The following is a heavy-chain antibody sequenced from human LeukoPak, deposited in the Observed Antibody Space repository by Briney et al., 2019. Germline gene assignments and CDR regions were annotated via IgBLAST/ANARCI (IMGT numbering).Heavy chain of an antibody. CDR3: ASKVTRTVDY. CDR1: GDITHY. J-gene: IGHJ4*02. D-gene: IGHD3/OR15-3a*01. CDR2: IYYSGST. Sequence: SETLSLTCTVSGDITHYWGWIRQPPGKGLECIGSIYYSGSTYYNPSLKSRVTISVDTSKNQFSLKLSSVTAADTAVYYCASKVTRTVDYWGQGTLVTVSS. V-gene: IGHV4-39*07.